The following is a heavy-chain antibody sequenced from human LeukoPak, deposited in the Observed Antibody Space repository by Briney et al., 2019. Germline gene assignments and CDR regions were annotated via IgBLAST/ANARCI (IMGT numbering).Heavy chain of an antibody. J-gene: IGHJ4*02. V-gene: IGHV3-73*01. Sequence: GGSLRLSCAASGFTFSGSAMHWVRQASGKGLEWVGRIRSKANSSATAYAASVKGRFTISRDDSKNTAYLQMNSLKTEDTAVYYCTRPPTYSSSFDYWGQGTLVTVSS. CDR1: GFTFSGSA. CDR3: TRPPTYSSSFDY. CDR2: IRSKANSSAT. D-gene: IGHD6-13*01.